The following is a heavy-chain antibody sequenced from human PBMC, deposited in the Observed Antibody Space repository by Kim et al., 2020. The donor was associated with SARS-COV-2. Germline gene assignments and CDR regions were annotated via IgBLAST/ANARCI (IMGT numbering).Heavy chain of an antibody. V-gene: IGHV3-33*06. Sequence: GRLTVSRDNSRNTLYLQMNSLRGEDTAVYYCAKDYHLRYYDSSGYSPLDYWGQGTLVTVAS. D-gene: IGHD3-22*01. J-gene: IGHJ4*02. CDR3: AKDYHLRYYDSSGYSPLDY.